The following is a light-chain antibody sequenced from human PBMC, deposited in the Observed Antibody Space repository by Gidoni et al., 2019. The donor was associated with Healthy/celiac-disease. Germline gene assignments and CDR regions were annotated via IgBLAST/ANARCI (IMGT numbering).Light chain of an antibody. V-gene: IGKV3-11*01. J-gene: IGKJ2*01. CDR2: YAS. CDR1: QSVSSY. CDR3: QLRSNWPPYP. Sequence: EIVLTQSPATLSLSPGERATLSRRASQSVSSYLAWYQQNPGQAPRLLIYYASTRATCIPARVIGSGSGTAFTLTISSLVPEDFAVYYCQLRSNWPPYPFXQXTKLEIK.